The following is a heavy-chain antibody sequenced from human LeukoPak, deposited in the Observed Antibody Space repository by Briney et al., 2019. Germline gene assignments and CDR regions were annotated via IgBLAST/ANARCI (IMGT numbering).Heavy chain of an antibody. J-gene: IGHJ5*02. CDR3: AKEEDIVVVAPYNWFDP. V-gene: IGHV3-30*18. D-gene: IGHD2-15*01. CDR1: GFTFSSYG. Sequence: GGSLRLSCAASGFTFSSYGMHWVRQAPGKGLEWVAVISYDGSNKYYADSVKGRFTISRDNSKNTLYLQMNSLRAEDTAVYYCAKEEDIVVVAPYNWFDPWGQGTLVTVSS. CDR2: ISYDGSNK.